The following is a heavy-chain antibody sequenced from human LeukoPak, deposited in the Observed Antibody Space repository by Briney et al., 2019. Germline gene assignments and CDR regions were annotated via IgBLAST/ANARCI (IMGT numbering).Heavy chain of an antibody. J-gene: IGHJ4*02. CDR1: GFTVSSNY. Sequence: GGSLRLSCAASGFTVSSNYMNWVRQAPGKGLEWVSVIYSGGSTYYADSVKGRFTISRDNSKNTLYLQMNSLRAEDTAVYYCARGYDSSGYYFYYFDYWGQGTLVTVSS. CDR3: ARGYDSSGYYFYYFDY. D-gene: IGHD3-22*01. CDR2: IYSGGST. V-gene: IGHV3-66*01.